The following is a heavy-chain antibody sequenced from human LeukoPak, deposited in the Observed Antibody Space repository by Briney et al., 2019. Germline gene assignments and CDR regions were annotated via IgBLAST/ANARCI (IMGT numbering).Heavy chain of an antibody. J-gene: IGHJ5*02. D-gene: IGHD2-15*01. CDR3: ARGLMDCSGGSCYSYNWFDP. V-gene: IGHV4-34*01. CDR1: GGSFSGYY. CDR2: INHSGST. Sequence: SETLSLTCAVYGGSFSGYYWSWIRQPPGKGLEWIGEINHSGSTNYNPSLKSRVTISVDTSKNQFSLKLSSVTAADTAVYYCARGLMDCSGGSCYSYNWFDPWGQGTLVTVSS.